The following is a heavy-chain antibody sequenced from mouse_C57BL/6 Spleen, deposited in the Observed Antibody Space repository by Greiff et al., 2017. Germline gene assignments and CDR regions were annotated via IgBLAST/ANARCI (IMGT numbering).Heavy chain of an antibody. Sequence: QVQLQQSGAELVKPGASVKLSCKASGYTFTEYTIHWVKQRSGQGLEWIGWFYPGSGSIKYNEKFKDKATLTADKSSSTVYMELSRLTSEDSAVYFCARHEAPYYYGSSDWYFDVWGTGTTVTVSS. CDR1: GYTFTEYT. CDR3: ARHEAPYYYGSSDWYFDV. D-gene: IGHD1-1*01. J-gene: IGHJ1*03. V-gene: IGHV1-62-2*01. CDR2: FYPGSGSI.